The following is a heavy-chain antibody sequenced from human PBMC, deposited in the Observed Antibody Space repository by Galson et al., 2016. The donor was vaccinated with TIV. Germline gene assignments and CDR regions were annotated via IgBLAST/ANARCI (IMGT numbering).Heavy chain of an antibody. D-gene: IGHD1-7*01. V-gene: IGHV3-23*01. Sequence: SLRLSCAASGFTFSSYAMSWVRQAPGKGPEWVSAISAGGGNEYYADSVKGRFTISRDNSQNTLYLQMNSLRAEDSAVYYCAKSTNWNYLYYFDYWGQGALGTVSS. CDR2: ISAGGGNE. CDR1: GFTFSSYA. J-gene: IGHJ4*02. CDR3: AKSTNWNYLYYFDY.